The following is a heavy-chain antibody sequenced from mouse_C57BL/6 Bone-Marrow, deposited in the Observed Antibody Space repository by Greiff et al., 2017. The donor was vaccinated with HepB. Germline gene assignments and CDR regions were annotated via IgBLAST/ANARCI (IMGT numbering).Heavy chain of an antibody. V-gene: IGHV1-76*01. D-gene: IGHD2-1*01. CDR1: GYTFTDYY. J-gene: IGHJ3*01. Sequence: VQLVESGAELVRPGASVKLSCKASGYTFTDYYINWVKQRPGQGLEWIARIYPGSGNTYYNEKFKGKATLTAEKSSSTAYMQLSSLTSEDSAVYFCARGVYGNYHAWFAYWGQGTLVTVSA. CDR3: ARGVYGNYHAWFAY. CDR2: IYPGSGNT.